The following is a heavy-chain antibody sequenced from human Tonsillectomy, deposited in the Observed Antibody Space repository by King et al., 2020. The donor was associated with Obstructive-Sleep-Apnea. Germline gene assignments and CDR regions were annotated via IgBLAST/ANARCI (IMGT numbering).Heavy chain of an antibody. CDR3: ARGNYDILTGYYRSPFDY. D-gene: IGHD3-9*01. J-gene: IGHJ4*02. CDR1: GGSISSGDYY. CDR2: IYYSGGT. V-gene: IGHV4-30-4*01. Sequence: QLQESGPGLVKPSQTLSLTCTVSGGSISSGDYYWSWIRQPPGKGLEWVGYIYYSGGTYYNPSLKSRVTISVDPSKNQFSLKLSSVTAADTAVYYCARGNYDILTGYYRSPFDYWGQGTLVTVSS.